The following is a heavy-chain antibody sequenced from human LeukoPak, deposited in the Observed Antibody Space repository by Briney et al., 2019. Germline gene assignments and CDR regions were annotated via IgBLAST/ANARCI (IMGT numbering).Heavy chain of an antibody. CDR2: ITGSADNT. Sequence: GGSLRLSCSAAGFAVSSYAMHVGGQAPGKGLEYVSSITGSADNTYHADSVKDRFTISRDNSKNTLYLQMSSLRAEDTAVYYCVKCRDGYNLLDYWGQGTLVTVSS. V-gene: IGHV3-64D*06. CDR1: GFAVSSYA. CDR3: VKCRDGYNLLDY. D-gene: IGHD5-24*01. J-gene: IGHJ4*02.